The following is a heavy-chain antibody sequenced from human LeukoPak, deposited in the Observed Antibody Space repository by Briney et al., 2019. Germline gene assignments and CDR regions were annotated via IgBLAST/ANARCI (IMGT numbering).Heavy chain of an antibody. CDR2: TSHDGSNK. V-gene: IGHV3-30*18. CDR3: AKVIEMATDYDAFDI. CDR1: GFTFSDYA. J-gene: IGHJ3*02. Sequence: GGSLRLSCAASGFTFSDYAMTWVRQAPGKGLEWVAVTSHDGSNKYYADSVKGRFTISRDNSKNTMYLQMNSLRAEDTAVYYCAKVIEMATDYDAFDIWGQGTMVTVSS. D-gene: IGHD5-24*01.